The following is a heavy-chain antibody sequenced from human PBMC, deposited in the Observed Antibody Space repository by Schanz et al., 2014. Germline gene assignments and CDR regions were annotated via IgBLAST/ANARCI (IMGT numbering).Heavy chain of an antibody. CDR2: IEFSGGTT. CDR1: GFNFKAYA. Sequence: EAQLLESGGGLVQPGGSLRLSCAASGFNFKAYAMSWVRQAPGKGLEWVSGIEFSGGTTYYADSVKGRFTIARDNSKNILTMQRSSLRAEDAALYYCTKGLLTVKELADGFDVWGQGTTVTVS. J-gene: IGHJ3*01. V-gene: IGHV3-23*01. D-gene: IGHD1-26*01. CDR3: TKGLLTVKELADGFDV.